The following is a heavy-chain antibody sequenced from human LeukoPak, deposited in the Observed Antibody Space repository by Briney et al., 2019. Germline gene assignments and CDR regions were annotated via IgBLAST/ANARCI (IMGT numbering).Heavy chain of an antibody. CDR3: TRGAGEATGYSYGLDV. Sequence: GGSLRLSCTASGFTFSDHYMDWVRQAPGKGLEWVGRTRNKANGYTTEFAASVKGRFTISRDDSKNSLYLQMNGLKTEDTAVYYCTRGAGEATGYSYGLDVWGQGTTVTVSS. CDR1: GFTFSDHY. J-gene: IGHJ6*02. CDR2: TRNKANGYTT. D-gene: IGHD4-17*01. V-gene: IGHV3-72*01.